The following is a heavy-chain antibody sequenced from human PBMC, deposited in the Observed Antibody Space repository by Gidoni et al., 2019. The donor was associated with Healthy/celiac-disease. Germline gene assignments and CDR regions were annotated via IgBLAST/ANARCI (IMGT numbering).Heavy chain of an antibody. J-gene: IGHJ4*02. Sequence: QVQLVQSGAEVKKPGASVQVSCKASGYTFTSYGISWVRQAPGQGLEWMGWISAYNGNTNYAQKLQGRVTMTTDTSTSTAYMELRSLRSDDTAVYYCATDSDDFWSGYPWHSWGQGTLVTVSS. CDR1: GYTFTSYG. CDR2: ISAYNGNT. V-gene: IGHV1-18*01. D-gene: IGHD3-3*01. CDR3: ATDSDDFWSGYPWHS.